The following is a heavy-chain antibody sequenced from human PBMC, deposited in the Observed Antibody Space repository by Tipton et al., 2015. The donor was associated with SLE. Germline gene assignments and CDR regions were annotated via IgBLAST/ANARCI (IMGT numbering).Heavy chain of an antibody. V-gene: IGHV4-39*07. CDR1: GGSISSSTYY. Sequence: TLSLTCTVSGGSISSSTYYWGWIRQPPGKGLEWIGSVYYTGNTYYNPSLKSRVTISVDTSKNQFSLKLSSVTAADTAVYFCARDRDIVLEPVPIPPAFDIWGQGTTVTVSS. CDR2: VYYTGNT. J-gene: IGHJ3*02. CDR3: ARDRDIVLEPVPIPPAFDI. D-gene: IGHD2-8*02.